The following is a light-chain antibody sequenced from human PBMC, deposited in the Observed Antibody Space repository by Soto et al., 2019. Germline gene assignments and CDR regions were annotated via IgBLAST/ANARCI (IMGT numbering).Light chain of an antibody. J-gene: IGLJ3*02. CDR2: EGS. CDR3: CSYAGSSTWV. CDR1: SSDLGSYNL. V-gene: IGLV2-23*01. Sequence: QSALTQPASVSGSPGQSITISCTGASSDLGSYNLVSWYQHHPGKAPKLMIYEGSKRPSGVSNRFSGSKSANTASLTISGLQAEDEADYYCCSYAGSSTWVFGGGTKVTVL.